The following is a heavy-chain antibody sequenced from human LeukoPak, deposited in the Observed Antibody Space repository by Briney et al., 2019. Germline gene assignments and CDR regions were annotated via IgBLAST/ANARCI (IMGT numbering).Heavy chain of an antibody. D-gene: IGHD3-22*01. Sequence: SVKVSCKASGGTFSSYAISWVRQAPGQGLEWMGVIIPIFGTANYAETFQGRVTITTDESTGTAYMELSSLRSEDTAVYYCARKIFDSSGYYYFDYWGQGTLVTVSS. CDR2: IIPIFGTA. CDR3: ARKIFDSSGYYYFDY. J-gene: IGHJ4*02. CDR1: GGTFSSYA. V-gene: IGHV1-69*05.